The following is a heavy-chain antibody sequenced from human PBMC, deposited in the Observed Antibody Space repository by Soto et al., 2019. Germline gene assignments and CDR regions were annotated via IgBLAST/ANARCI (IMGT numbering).Heavy chain of an antibody. J-gene: IGHJ4*02. D-gene: IGHD6-13*01. V-gene: IGHV1-46*01. CDR1: GYTFINYY. Sequence: ASVKVSCKASGYTFINYYIHWVRQAPGQGLEWMAIINPMGGSTNYAQEFQGRVTLTSDTSTSTVYMELSSLRFEDTAVYYWARAEPGLPYRSSWYGFDDWGEGTLVTVSS. CDR3: ARAEPGLPYRSSWYGFDD. CDR2: INPMGGST.